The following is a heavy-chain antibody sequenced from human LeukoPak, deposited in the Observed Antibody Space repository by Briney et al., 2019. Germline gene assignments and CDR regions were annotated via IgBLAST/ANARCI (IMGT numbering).Heavy chain of an antibody. Sequence: PSETLSHTCSVSGDSFSNYYWTWIRQPPGKGLEWIGYVYYSGSTNYNPSLKTRLHLSVDTSKNRFSLKLSSVTAADTAVYYCASSPRLTTSWFLFDSWGHGTLVTVSS. CDR3: ASSPRLTTSWFLFDS. V-gene: IGHV4-59*08. CDR1: GDSFSNYY. J-gene: IGHJ5*01. D-gene: IGHD2-2*01. CDR2: VYYSGST.